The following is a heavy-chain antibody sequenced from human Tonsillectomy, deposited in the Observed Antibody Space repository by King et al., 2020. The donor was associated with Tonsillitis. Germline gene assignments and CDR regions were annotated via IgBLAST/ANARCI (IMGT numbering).Heavy chain of an antibody. V-gene: IGHV3-20*04. CDR1: GFTFGDYG. J-gene: IGHJ4*02. CDR2: IIWNGGST. D-gene: IGHD5-12*01. CDR3: ARDPGVATIWDRPIDY. Sequence: VQLVESGGGVVRPGGSLRLSCAASGFTFGDYGMSWVRQAPGKGLEWVSGIIWNGGSTDYADSVKGRFTISRDNAKNSLYLQMNSLRAEGTALYYCARDPGVATIWDRPIDYWGQGTLVTVSS.